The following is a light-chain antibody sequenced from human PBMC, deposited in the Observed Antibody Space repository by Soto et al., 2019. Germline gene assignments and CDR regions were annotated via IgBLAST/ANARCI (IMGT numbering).Light chain of an antibody. CDR2: EGS. CDR1: SSDVGNYNL. V-gene: IGLV2-14*02. J-gene: IGLJ1*01. CDR3: KSYAGSNTYV. Sequence: SVLTQHASVSGSPGQSITISCTGTSSDVGNYNLVSWYQQHPGKAPKLMIYEGSKRPSGVANRFSGSKSGNTASLTVSGLQAADEADFFGKSYAGSNTYVFGSGTTGTVL.